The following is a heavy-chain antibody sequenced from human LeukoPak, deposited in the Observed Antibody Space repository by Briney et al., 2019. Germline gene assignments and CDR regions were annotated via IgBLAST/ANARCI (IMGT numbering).Heavy chain of an antibody. D-gene: IGHD7-27*01. CDR2: ISGSGTTT. Sequence: GGSLRLSCAASGFIFSDHALSWVRQAPGKGLEWVSSISGSGTTTYYAESVRGRFTISRDSSKNTLYLQMTSLRAEDTAVYYCANPWGSGWYFDLWGRGTLVTVSS. CDR1: GFIFSDHA. V-gene: IGHV3-23*01. CDR3: ANPWGSGWYFDL. J-gene: IGHJ2*01.